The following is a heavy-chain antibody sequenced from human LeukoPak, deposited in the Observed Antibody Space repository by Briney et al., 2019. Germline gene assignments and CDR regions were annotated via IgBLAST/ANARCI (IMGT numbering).Heavy chain of an antibody. Sequence: GGSLRLSCAASGFTVSSNYMNWVRQAPGKGLEWVSVIYSGGSTYYADSVKGRFTISRNNSKNTLFLQMNSLRAEDTAVYYCAREAVTRNYFDYWGQGTLVTVSS. CDR3: AREAVTRNYFDY. CDR1: GFTVSSNY. V-gene: IGHV3-53*01. D-gene: IGHD4-17*01. J-gene: IGHJ4*02. CDR2: IYSGGST.